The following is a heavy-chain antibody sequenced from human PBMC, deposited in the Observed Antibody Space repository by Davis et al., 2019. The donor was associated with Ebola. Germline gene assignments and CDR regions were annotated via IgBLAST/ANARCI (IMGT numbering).Heavy chain of an antibody. CDR2: ISWNSGSI. D-gene: IGHD3-10*01. J-gene: IGHJ6*02. V-gene: IGHV3-9*01. CDR1: GFTFDDYA. Sequence: PGGSLRLSCAASGFTFDDYAMHWVRQAPGKGLEWVSGISWNSGSIYYADSVKGRFTISRDNAKNSLYLQMNSLRAEDTAVYYCARGLRMVQGVIISHYYYYGMDVWGQGTTVTVSS. CDR3: ARGLRMVQGVIISHYYYYGMDV.